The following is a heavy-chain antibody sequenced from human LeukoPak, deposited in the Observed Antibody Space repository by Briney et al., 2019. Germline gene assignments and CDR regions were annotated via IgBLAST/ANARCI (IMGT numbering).Heavy chain of an antibody. V-gene: IGHV4-59*01. Sequence: SETLSLTCTVSGGSISSYYWSWIRQPPGKGLEWVGYIYYSGSTNYNPSLKSRVTISVDTSKNQFSLKLSSVTAADTAVYYCARAQYDSSGYLFDYWGQGTLVTVSS. CDR3: ARAQYDSSGYLFDY. CDR2: IYYSGST. CDR1: GGSISSYY. D-gene: IGHD3-22*01. J-gene: IGHJ4*02.